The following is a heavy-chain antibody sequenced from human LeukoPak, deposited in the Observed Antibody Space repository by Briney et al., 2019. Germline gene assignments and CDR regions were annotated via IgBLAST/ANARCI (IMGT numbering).Heavy chain of an antibody. D-gene: IGHD6-19*01. CDR1: GFTFSSYW. CDR3: ARDRRGVAGGY. V-gene: IGHV3-74*01. J-gene: IGHJ4*02. CDR2: INSDGSTT. Sequence: GGSLRLSCAASGFTFSSYWMHWVRQAPGKGPVWVSRINSDGSTTTYADSVKGRFTISRDNAKNTLYLQMNSLRAEDTAVYYCARDRRGVAGGYWGQGTLVIVSS.